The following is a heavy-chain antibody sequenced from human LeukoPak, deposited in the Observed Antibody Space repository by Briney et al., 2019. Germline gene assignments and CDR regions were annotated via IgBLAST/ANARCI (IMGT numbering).Heavy chain of an antibody. CDR2: IYTSGST. Sequence: SETLSLTCTVSGGSISSYYWSWIRQPAGKGLEWIGRIYTSGSTNYNPSLKSRVTMSVDTSKNQFSLKLSSVTAADTAVYYCASGGLWIQLWNRYYFDYWGQGTLVTVSS. V-gene: IGHV4-4*07. D-gene: IGHD5-18*01. CDR1: GGSISSYY. J-gene: IGHJ4*02. CDR3: ASGGLWIQLWNRYYFDY.